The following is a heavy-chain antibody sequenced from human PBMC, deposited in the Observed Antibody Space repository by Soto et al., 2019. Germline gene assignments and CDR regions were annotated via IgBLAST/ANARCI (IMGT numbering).Heavy chain of an antibody. CDR1: GGSISTYY. CDR2: IYYTGNT. V-gene: IGHV4-59*13. D-gene: IGHD4-17*01. CDR3: AGTTTVTHPSHPPLREKYFHH. J-gene: IGHJ1*01. Sequence: SETLSLTCTVTGGSISTYYWSWIRQPPGKGLEWIGRIYYTGNTNYNPSLKSRVTISVDTSTNRFSLRLRSVSAADTAVYYCAGTTTVTHPSHPPLREKYFHHWGQGPLVTVSS.